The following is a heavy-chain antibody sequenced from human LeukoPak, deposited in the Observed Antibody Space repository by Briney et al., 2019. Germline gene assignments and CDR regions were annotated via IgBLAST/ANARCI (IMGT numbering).Heavy chain of an antibody. CDR2: IIPIFGTA. D-gene: IGHD2-8*02. CDR3: ASSSTELVGGYNWFDP. CDR1: GCTFSSYA. J-gene: IGHJ5*02. Sequence: SVKVSCKASGCTFSSYAISWVRQAPGQGLEWMGGIIPIFGTANYAQKFQGRVTITTDESTSTAYMELSSLRSEDTAVYYCASSSTELVGGYNWFDPWGQGTLVTVSS. V-gene: IGHV1-69*05.